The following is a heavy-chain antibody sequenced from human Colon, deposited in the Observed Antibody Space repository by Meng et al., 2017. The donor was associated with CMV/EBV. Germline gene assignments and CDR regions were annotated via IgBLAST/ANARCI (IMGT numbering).Heavy chain of an antibody. CDR2: IRSDGSAT. J-gene: IGHJ4*02. CDR3: VRSSGWSLFDY. CDR1: GYTFSDYS. V-gene: IGHV1-2*02. D-gene: IGHD6-19*01. Sequence: VHVMKPGAGVKEPGASVKGSCKNSGYTFSDYSMHGVRQAPGQGLEWMGWIRSDGSATNYAQKFRGRVTMTRDASVSTAYMELSGLTSDDTAVYFCVRSSGWSLFDYWGPGALVTVSS.